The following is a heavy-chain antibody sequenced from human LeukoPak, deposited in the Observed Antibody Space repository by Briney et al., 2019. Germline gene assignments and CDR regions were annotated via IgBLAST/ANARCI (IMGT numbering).Heavy chain of an antibody. J-gene: IGHJ4*02. CDR1: GGSISSSSYY. Sequence: SETLSLTCTVSGGSISSSSYYWGWIRQPPGKGLEWIGSIYYSGSTYYNPSLKSRVTISVDTSKNQFSLKLSSVTAADTAVYYCARFSSLKYYDSSGYYLNWGQGTLVTVST. CDR2: IYYSGST. CDR3: ARFSSLKYYDSSGYYLN. V-gene: IGHV4-39*07. D-gene: IGHD3-22*01.